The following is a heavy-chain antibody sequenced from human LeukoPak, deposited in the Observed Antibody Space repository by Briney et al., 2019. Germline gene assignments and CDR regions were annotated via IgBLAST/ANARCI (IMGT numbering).Heavy chain of an antibody. Sequence: PGGSLRLSCAAPGFTFSSYGMHRVRQAPGKGLEWVAVISYDGSNKYYADSVKGRFTISRDNSKNTLYLQINSLRAEDTAVYYCAKDLDSSGPDFDYWGQGTLVTVSS. CDR2: ISYDGSNK. CDR1: GFTFSSYG. J-gene: IGHJ4*02. CDR3: AKDLDSSGPDFDY. V-gene: IGHV3-30*18. D-gene: IGHD3-22*01.